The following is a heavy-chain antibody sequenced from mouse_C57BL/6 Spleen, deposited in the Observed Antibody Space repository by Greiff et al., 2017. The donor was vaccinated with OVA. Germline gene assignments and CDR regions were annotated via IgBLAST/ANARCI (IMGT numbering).Heavy chain of an antibody. CDR3: ARTRTTPVVGDYYAMDY. D-gene: IGHD1-1*01. J-gene: IGHJ4*01. CDR1: GYTFTGYW. CDR2: ILPGSGST. V-gene: IGHV1-9*01. Sequence: VQRVESGAELMKPGASVQLSCKATGYTFTGYWIEWVKQRPGHGLEWIGEILPGSGSTHYNEKFKGKATFTADTSSNTAYMQLSSLTTEDSAIYYCARTRTTPVVGDYYAMDYWGQGTSVTVSS.